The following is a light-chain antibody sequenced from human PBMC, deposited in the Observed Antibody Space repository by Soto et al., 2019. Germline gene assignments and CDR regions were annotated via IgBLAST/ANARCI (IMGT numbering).Light chain of an antibody. CDR2: GAS. Sequence: EIVMTQSPATLSVSPGERATLSCRASQSVSTNLAWYQQKPGQAPRLLIYGASTRATGIPARFSGSGSGTEFTLTISSLQSEDVAIYYCQQYNNWPPVTFGPGTKVDVK. V-gene: IGKV3-15*01. CDR3: QQYNNWPPVT. CDR1: QSVSTN. J-gene: IGKJ3*01.